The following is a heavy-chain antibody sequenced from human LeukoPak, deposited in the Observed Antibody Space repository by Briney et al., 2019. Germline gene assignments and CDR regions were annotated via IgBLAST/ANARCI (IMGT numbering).Heavy chain of an antibody. V-gene: IGHV1-2*02. Sequence: ASVKVSCKASGYTFTGYYMHWVRQAPGQGLEWMGWIDPNSGGTNYAQKFQGRVTMTRDTSISTAYMELSRLRSDDTAVYYCAKDRIWSGYSELDYWGQGTLATVSS. CDR1: GYTFTGYY. J-gene: IGHJ4*02. CDR3: AKDRIWSGYSELDY. CDR2: IDPNSGGT. D-gene: IGHD3-3*01.